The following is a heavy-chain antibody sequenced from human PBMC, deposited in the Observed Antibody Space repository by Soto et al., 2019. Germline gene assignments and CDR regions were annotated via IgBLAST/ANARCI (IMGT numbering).Heavy chain of an antibody. D-gene: IGHD3-10*01. CDR1: GGTFSRYT. Sequence: QVQLVQSGAEVKKPGSSVKVSCKASGGTFSRYTINWVRPAPGQGPEWMGRIIPIAAIANYTQKFQGRVTITVDKSSTTAYMELSSLRSDDTAVYYCARGSTIVRGAPSWFDPWGQGTLVTVS. V-gene: IGHV1-69*02. CDR3: ARGSTIVRGAPSWFDP. J-gene: IGHJ5*02. CDR2: IIPIAAIA.